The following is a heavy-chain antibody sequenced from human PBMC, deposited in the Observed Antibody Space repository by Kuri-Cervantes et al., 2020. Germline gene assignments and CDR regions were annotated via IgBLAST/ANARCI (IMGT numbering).Heavy chain of an antibody. CDR1: GFTFDDYA. CDR3: AKDRKPTAINAFDI. CDR2: IGWNSGSI. V-gene: IGHV3-9*01. J-gene: IGHJ3*02. Sequence: SLKISCAASGFTFDDYAMHWVRQAPGKGLEWVSGIGWNSGSIGYADSVKGRFTISRDNAKNSLYLQMNSLGAEDTALYYCAKDRKPTAINAFDIWGQGTMVTVSS. D-gene: IGHD2-21*02.